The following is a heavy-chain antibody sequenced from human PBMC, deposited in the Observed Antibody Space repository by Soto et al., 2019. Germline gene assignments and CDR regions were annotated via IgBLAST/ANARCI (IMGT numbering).Heavy chain of an antibody. CDR3: ATHPPYGPLDY. CDR1: GDSISSSSNH. Sequence: QLQLQESGPGLVKPSETLSLTCTVSGDSISSSSNHRGWIRQPPGKGLEWIGNIYYSENTYYNPSLKSRVTISVDTSKNQFSLRLTSVTAADTAVYYCATHPPYGPLDYWGQGTLVTVSS. J-gene: IGHJ4*02. V-gene: IGHV4-39*01. CDR2: IYYSENT. D-gene: IGHD4-17*01.